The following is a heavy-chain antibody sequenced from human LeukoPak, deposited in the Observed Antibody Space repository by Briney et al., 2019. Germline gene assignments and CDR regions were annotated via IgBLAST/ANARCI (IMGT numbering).Heavy chain of an antibody. D-gene: IGHD3-22*01. CDR2: INHSGST. V-gene: IGHV4-34*01. Sequence: SETLSLTCAVYGGSFSGYYWSWIRQPPGKGLEWIEEINHSGSTNYNPSLKSRVTISVDTSKNQFSLKLSSVTAADTAVYYCARHGAWYYDEAYWGQGTLVTVSS. J-gene: IGHJ4*02. CDR3: ARHGAWYYDEAY. CDR1: GGSFSGYY.